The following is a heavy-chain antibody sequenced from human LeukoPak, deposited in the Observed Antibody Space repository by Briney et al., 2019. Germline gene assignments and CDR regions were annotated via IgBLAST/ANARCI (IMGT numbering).Heavy chain of an antibody. CDR2: ISSASSTI. V-gene: IGHV3-11*01. D-gene: IGHD1-26*01. Sequence: GGSLRLSCAASGFTFSDYYMNWIRQAPGRGLEWVSYISSASSTIYYADSVKGRFIISRDNAKNSLYLQVNSLRAEDTAVYYCAREIRGYSYFDQWGQGTLVTVSS. J-gene: IGHJ4*02. CDR3: AREIRGYSYFDQ. CDR1: GFTFSDYY.